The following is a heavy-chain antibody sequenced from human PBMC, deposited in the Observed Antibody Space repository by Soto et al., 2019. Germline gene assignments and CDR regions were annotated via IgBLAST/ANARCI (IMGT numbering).Heavy chain of an antibody. J-gene: IGHJ5*02. CDR2: IYVSGTT. CDR1: GGTISKSF. CDR3: VRDGSKTLREWSDP. Sequence: QVQMQESSPGLVKPSETLSLTCSVSGGTISKSFWSWVRRPVGGGLKWMGRIYVSGTTDYNPSLRGRIAMSVDIVKKTFSLRLTSVTTADTGVYYCVRDGSKTLREWSDPWGQGLKVTVAS. V-gene: IGHV4-4*07.